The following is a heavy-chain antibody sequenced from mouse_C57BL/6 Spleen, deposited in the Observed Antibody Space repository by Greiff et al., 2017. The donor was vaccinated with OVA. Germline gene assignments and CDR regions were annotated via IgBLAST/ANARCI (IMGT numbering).Heavy chain of an antibody. V-gene: IGHV5-4*01. CDR1: GFTFSSYA. D-gene: IGHD1-1*01. J-gene: IGHJ2*01. CDR3: ARDYSGIRCGF. CDR2: ISDGGSYT. Sequence: VQLKESGGGLVKPGGSLKLSCAASGFTFSSYAMSWVRQTPEKRLEWVATISDGGSYTYYPANVQGRFTISRDNAKNNLYLQMSHLKSEDTAMYYCARDYSGIRCGFWGRDTTLTVSS.